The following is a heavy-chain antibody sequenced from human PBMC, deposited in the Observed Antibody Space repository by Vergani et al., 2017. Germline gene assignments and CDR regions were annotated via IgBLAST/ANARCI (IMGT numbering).Heavy chain of an antibody. V-gene: IGHV4-39*01. J-gene: IGHJ4*02. CDR1: GGSISSSSYY. D-gene: IGHD7-27*01. Sequence: QLQLQESGPGLVKPSETLSLTCTVSGGSISSSSYYWGWIRQPPGKGLEWIGSIYYSGSTYYNPSLKSRGTISVDKSKNQFSLKLSSVTAADTVVYYCARTTGDQRAVSVWGQGTLVTVSS. CDR2: IYYSGST. CDR3: ARTTGDQRAVSV.